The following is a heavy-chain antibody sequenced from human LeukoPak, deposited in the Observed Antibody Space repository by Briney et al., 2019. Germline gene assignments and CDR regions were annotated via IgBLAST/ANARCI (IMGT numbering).Heavy chain of an antibody. Sequence: PSETLSLTCTVSGYSISSGYFWGWMRQPPGKGLEWIGSIYQSETAHYNTSLKSRVTISVDTSKNQFSLKLRSVTAADTAVYYCARDTEDSHFDYWGQGTLVTVSS. V-gene: IGHV4-38-2*02. CDR3: ARDTEDSHFDY. J-gene: IGHJ4*02. CDR2: IYQSETA. D-gene: IGHD3-22*01. CDR1: GYSISSGYF.